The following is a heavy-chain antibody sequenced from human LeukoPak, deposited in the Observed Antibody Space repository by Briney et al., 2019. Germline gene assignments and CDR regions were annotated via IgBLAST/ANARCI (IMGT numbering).Heavy chain of an antibody. CDR3: ARLPVGATTRFDP. D-gene: IGHD1-26*01. Sequence: ASVKVSCKASGYTFTSYYMHWVRQAPGQGLEWMGWISAYNGNTNYAQKLQGRVTMTTDTSTSTAYMELRRLRSDDTAVYYCARLPVGATTRFDPWGQGTLVTVSS. J-gene: IGHJ5*02. CDR2: ISAYNGNT. CDR1: GYTFTSYY. V-gene: IGHV1-18*04.